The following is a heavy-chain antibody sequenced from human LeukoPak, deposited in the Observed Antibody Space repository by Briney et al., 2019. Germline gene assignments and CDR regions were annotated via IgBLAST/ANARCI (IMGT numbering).Heavy chain of an antibody. CDR1: GFTFDDYA. D-gene: IGHD6-6*01. Sequence: GGSLRLSCAASGFTFDDYAMHWVRQAPGKGLEWVSGISWNSGSIGYADSVKGRFTISRDNAKNSLYLQMNSLRAEDTALYYCAKDRIAARMYNWFDPWGQGTLVTVSS. CDR3: AKDRIAARMYNWFDP. CDR2: ISWNSGSI. V-gene: IGHV3-9*01. J-gene: IGHJ5*02.